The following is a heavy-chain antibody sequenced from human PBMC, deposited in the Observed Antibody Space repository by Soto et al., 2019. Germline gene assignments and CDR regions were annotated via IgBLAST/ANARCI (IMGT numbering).Heavy chain of an antibody. J-gene: IGHJ4*02. D-gene: IGHD2-15*01. CDR3: ARGELGYCSGGTCYSFDY. V-gene: IGHV4-31*03. CDR1: GGSISSGGYY. CDR2: IYYSGST. Sequence: SETLSLTCTVSGGSISSGGYYWSWIRQHPGKGLEWIGYIYYSGSTYYNPSLKSRVTISVDTSKNQFSLRLSSVTAADTAVYYCARGELGYCSGGTCYSFDYWGQGTLVTVSS.